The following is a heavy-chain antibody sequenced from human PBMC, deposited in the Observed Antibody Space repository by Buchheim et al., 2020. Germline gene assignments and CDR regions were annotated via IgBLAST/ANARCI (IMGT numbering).Heavy chain of an antibody. D-gene: IGHD6-6*01. V-gene: IGHV4-34*01. CDR2: INRSGST. CDR3: ARPARPRKYWYFDL. CDR1: GGSFSGYY. Sequence: QMQLQQWGAGLLKPSETLSLTCAVYGGSFSGYYWSWIRQSPGKGLEWIGEINRSGSTNYNPSLKSRVTISIDTSKNPFSLKLSSVTAADTAVYYCARPARPRKYWYFDLWGRGTL. J-gene: IGHJ2*01.